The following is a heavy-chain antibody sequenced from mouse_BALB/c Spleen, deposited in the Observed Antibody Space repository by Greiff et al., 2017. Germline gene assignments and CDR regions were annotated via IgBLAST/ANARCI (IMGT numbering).Heavy chain of an antibody. CDR2: INPSNGRT. V-gene: IGHV1S81*02. CDR1: GYTFTSYW. CDR3: AARTVVATDYYAMDC. D-gene: IGHD1-1*01. Sequence: QVQLQQPGAELVKPGASVKLSCKASGYTFTSYWMHWVKQRPGQGLEWIGEINPSNGRTNYNEKFKSKATLTVDISSSTAYMQLSSLTSEDSAVYYCAARTVVATDYYAMDCWGQGTSVTVSS. J-gene: IGHJ4*01.